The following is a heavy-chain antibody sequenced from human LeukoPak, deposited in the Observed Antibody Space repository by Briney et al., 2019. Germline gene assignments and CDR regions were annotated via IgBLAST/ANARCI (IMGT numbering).Heavy chain of an antibody. J-gene: IGHJ5*02. D-gene: IGHD5-12*01. CDR2: FDPEDGET. CDR1: GYTLTELS. CDR3: ATGYSGYDLNNWFDP. Sequence: ASVKVSCKVSGYTLTELSMHWVRQAPGKGLEWMGGFDPEDGETIYAQKFQGRVTMTEDTSTDTAYMELSSLRSEDTAVYYCATGYSGYDLNNWFDPWGQGTLVTVSS. V-gene: IGHV1-24*01.